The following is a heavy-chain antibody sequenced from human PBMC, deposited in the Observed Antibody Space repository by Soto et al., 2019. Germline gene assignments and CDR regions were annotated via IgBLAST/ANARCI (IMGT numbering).Heavy chain of an antibody. CDR2: ISSSGSTI. D-gene: IGHD3-3*01. V-gene: IGHV3-11*01. Sequence: KGLEWVSYISSSGSTIYYADSVKGRFTISRDNAKNSLYLQMNSLRAEDTAVYYCARVFLFRGDYGIRDYREVSAFLLNRSSDL. J-gene: IGHJ2*01. CDR3: ARVFLFRGDYGIRDYREVSAFLLNRSSDL.